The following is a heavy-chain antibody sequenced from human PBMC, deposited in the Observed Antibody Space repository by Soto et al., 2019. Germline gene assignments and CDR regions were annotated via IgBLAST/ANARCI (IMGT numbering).Heavy chain of an antibody. CDR3: ARDRYDILTARYYYGMDV. CDR1: GFTFSSYA. CDR2: ISYDGSNK. V-gene: IGHV3-30-3*01. J-gene: IGHJ6*02. Sequence: GESLKISCAASGFTFSSYAMHWVRQAPGKGLEWVAVISYDGSNKYYADSVKGRFTISRDNSKNTLYLQMNSLRAEDTAVYYCARDRYDILTARYYYGMDVWGQGTTVTVSS. D-gene: IGHD3-9*01.